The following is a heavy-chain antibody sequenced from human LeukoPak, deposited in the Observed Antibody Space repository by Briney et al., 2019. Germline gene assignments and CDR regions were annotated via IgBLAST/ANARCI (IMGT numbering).Heavy chain of an antibody. J-gene: IGHJ3*02. CDR1: GFTVSSYW. D-gene: IGHD5-18*01. Sequence: GGSLRLSCAASGFTVSSYWMSWVRQAPGKGREWVSNIKQDGSEKYYVDSVKGRFTISRDNAKNSLYLQMNSLRAEDTAVYYCAREGMWIQLWLRTNAFDIWGQGTMVTVSS. CDR3: AREGMWIQLWLRTNAFDI. V-gene: IGHV3-7*01. CDR2: IKQDGSEK.